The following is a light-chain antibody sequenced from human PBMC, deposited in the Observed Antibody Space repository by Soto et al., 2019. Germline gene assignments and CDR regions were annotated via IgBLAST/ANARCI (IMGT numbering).Light chain of an antibody. Sequence: TQSPGILSLSPGERATLSCRASQSVSSSYLAWYQQKPGQAPRLLIYGASSRATDIPPRFSGSGSGTDFTLTISSLEPGDFAVYYCQQRRSWPPTITFGQGTRLEI. V-gene: IGKV3D-20*02. CDR3: QQRRSWPPTIT. CDR1: QSVSSSY. J-gene: IGKJ5*01. CDR2: GAS.